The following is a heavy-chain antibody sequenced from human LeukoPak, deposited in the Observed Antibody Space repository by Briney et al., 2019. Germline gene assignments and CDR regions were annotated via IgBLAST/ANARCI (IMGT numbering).Heavy chain of an antibody. J-gene: IGHJ4*02. V-gene: IGHV4-4*07. CDR2: IYTSGST. Sequence: SETLSLTCTVSGGSISNYYWNWIRQPAGKGLEWIGRIYTSGSTNYNPSLKSRVTMSVDTSKNQCTLKLSSVTAADTAVYYCARVGDYALKDWGQGTLVTVSS. D-gene: IGHD3-16*01. CDR3: ARVGDYALKD. CDR1: GGSISNYY.